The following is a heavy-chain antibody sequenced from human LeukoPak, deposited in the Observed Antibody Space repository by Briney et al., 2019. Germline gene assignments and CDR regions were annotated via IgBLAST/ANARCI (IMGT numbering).Heavy chain of an antibody. V-gene: IGHV3-7*01. CDR1: GFTFSSYW. CDR2: IKQDGSEK. CDR3: ARNNCDFWSGYYYYFDY. D-gene: IGHD3-3*01. J-gene: IGHJ4*02. Sequence: PGGSLRLSCAASGFTFSSYWMSWVRQAPGKGLEWVANIKQDGSEKYYVDSVKGRFTISRDNAKNSLYLQMNSLRAEDTAVYYCARNNCDFWSGYYYYFDYWGQGTLVTVSS.